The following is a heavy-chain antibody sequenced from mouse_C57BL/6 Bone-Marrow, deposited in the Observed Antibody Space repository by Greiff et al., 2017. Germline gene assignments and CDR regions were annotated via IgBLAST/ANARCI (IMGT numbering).Heavy chain of an antibody. CDR1: GYSFTGYY. V-gene: IGHV1-42*01. D-gene: IGHD1-1*01. CDR2: INPSTGGT. Sequence: VQLQHSGPELVKPGASVKISCKASGYSFTGYYMNWVKQSPEKSLEWIGEINPSTGGTTYNQKFKAKATLTVDKSSSTAYMQLKSLTSDDSAVYYCATTVVASFPHWYFDVWGTGTTVTVSS. CDR3: ATTVVASFPHWYFDV. J-gene: IGHJ1*03.